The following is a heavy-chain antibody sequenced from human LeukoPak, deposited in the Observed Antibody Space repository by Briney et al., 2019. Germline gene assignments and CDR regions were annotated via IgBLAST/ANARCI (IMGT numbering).Heavy chain of an antibody. J-gene: IGHJ5*02. CDR3: ARAEGDFWSGYYFSA. CDR2: IYYSGST. D-gene: IGHD3-3*01. Sequence: SETLSLTCTVSGGSISSYYWSWIRQPPGKGLEWIGYIYYSGSTNYNPSLKSRVTISVDTSKNQFSLKLSSVTAADTAVYYCARAEGDFWSGYYFSAWGQGTLVTVSS. V-gene: IGHV4-59*01. CDR1: GGSISSYY.